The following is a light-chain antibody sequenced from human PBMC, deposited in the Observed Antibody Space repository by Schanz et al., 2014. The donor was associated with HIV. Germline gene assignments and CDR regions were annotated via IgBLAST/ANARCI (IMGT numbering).Light chain of an antibody. V-gene: IGKV3-15*01. CDR2: GAS. Sequence: EIVLSQSPGTLSLSPGERATLSCRASQSVGIYLAWYQQKPGQAPRLLIYGASTRATGIPASFSGNGSGTEFTLTIGSLQSEDFAVYYCQQYNNWPPVFGQGTKVDIK. CDR3: QQYNNWPPV. J-gene: IGKJ1*01. CDR1: QSVGIY.